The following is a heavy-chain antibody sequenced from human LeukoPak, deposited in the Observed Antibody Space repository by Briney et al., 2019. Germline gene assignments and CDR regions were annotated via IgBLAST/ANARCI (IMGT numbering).Heavy chain of an antibody. D-gene: IGHD3-22*01. CDR1: GGTFSSYA. V-gene: IGHV1-69*05. J-gene: IGHJ4*02. CDR2: IIPIFGTA. Sequence: SVKVSCKASGGTFSSYAISLVRQAPGQGLEWMGRIIPIFGTANYAQKFQGRVTITTDESTSTAYMELSSLRSEDTAVYYCARDQPLLDYYDSSGGMVDWGQGTLVTVSS. CDR3: ARDQPLLDYYDSSGGMVD.